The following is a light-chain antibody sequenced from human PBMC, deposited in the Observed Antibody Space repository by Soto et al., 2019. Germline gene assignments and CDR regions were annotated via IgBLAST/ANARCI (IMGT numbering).Light chain of an antibody. CDR1: QSVSSN. CDR2: GAS. Sequence: EIVMTQSPATLSVSPGERATLSCRASQSVSSNLAWYQQNPGQAPRLLIYGASTRATGIPARFSGSGSGTEFTLTISSLHSEDFAVYYCQQYNNWPGTFGPGTKVDIK. V-gene: IGKV3-15*01. CDR3: QQYNNWPGT. J-gene: IGKJ3*01.